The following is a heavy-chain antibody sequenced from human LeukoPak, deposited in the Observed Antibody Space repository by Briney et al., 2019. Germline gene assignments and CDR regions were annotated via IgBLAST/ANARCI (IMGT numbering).Heavy chain of an antibody. CDR2: IIPILGIA. D-gene: IGHD3-22*01. J-gene: IGHJ4*02. V-gene: IGHV1-69*04. Sequence: GASVKVSCKASGGTFSSYAISWVRQAPGQGLEWMGRIIPILGIANYAQKFQGRVTITADKSTSTAYMELSSLRSEDTAVYYCARDPAGDYYDSPYFDYWGQGTLVTVSS. CDR1: GGTFSSYA. CDR3: ARDPAGDYYDSPYFDY.